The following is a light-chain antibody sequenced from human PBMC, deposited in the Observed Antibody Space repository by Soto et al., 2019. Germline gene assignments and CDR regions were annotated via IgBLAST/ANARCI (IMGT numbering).Light chain of an antibody. Sequence: DIQLTQSPSFLSASVGDRVTITCRASQSISSYLAWYQQKPGKAPKLLIFDASTLQSGVPPRFSGSGSGTEFTLTISSLQPEDFASYYCQQLNSYPRTFGPGTKVEIK. J-gene: IGKJ1*01. CDR1: QSISSY. V-gene: IGKV1-9*01. CDR2: DAS. CDR3: QQLNSYPRT.